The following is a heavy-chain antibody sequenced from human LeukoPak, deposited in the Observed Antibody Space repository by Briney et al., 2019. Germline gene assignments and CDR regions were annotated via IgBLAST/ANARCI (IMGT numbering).Heavy chain of an antibody. D-gene: IGHD2-15*01. CDR2: INPNSGGT. J-gene: IGHJ3*02. V-gene: IGHV1-2*02. Sequence: ASVKVSCKASGYTFTGYYMHWVRQAPGQGLEWMGWINPNSGGTNYAQKFQGRVTMTRDTSISTAYMELSSLRSEDTAVYYCARVVGYCSGGSCYSGSAFDIWGQGTMVTVSS. CDR3: ARVVGYCSGGSCYSGSAFDI. CDR1: GYTFTGYY.